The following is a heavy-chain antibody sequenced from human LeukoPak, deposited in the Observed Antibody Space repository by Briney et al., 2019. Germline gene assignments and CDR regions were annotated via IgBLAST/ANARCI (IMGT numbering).Heavy chain of an antibody. CDR3: ARVGGPYSGSYSLFDY. Sequence: SETLSLTCAVYGGSFSGYYWSWIRQPPGKGLEWIGEINHSGSTNYNPSLKSRVTISVDTSKNQFSLKLSSVTAADTAVYYCARVGGPYSGSYSLFDYWGQGTLVTVSS. J-gene: IGHJ4*02. CDR1: GGSFSGYY. D-gene: IGHD1-26*01. CDR2: INHSGST. V-gene: IGHV4-34*01.